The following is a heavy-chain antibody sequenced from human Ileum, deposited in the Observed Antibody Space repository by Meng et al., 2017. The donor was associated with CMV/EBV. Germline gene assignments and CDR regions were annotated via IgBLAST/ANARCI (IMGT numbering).Heavy chain of an antibody. J-gene: IGHJ5*02. V-gene: IGHV3-23*01. Sequence: GESLKISCVASGWSFSNYPMSWVRQAPGRGLEWVSGISSSGGSTYDADSVKGRFSISRDNSRNTLYLQMMSLRAEDTAVYYCAGGGPAIYSPFDPWGQGTLVTGYS. CDR2: ISSSGGST. CDR3: AGGGPAIYSPFDP. D-gene: IGHD3-16*01. CDR1: GWSFSNYP.